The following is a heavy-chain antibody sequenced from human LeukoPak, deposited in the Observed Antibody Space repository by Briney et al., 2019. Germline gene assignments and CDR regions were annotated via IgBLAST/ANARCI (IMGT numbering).Heavy chain of an antibody. V-gene: IGHV1-69*05. Sequence: PSVKVSCKASGGIFRNYAISWVRLAPGQGLESMGRVIPVFGTTNYAQKFQGRVKITTDESASTVYMELSSLRSEDTAMYYCAKAWEMRTIGAFDVWGQGTMVIVSS. CDR2: VIPVFGTT. CDR1: GGIFRNYA. J-gene: IGHJ3*01. CDR3: AKAWEMRTIGAFDV. D-gene: IGHD1-26*01.